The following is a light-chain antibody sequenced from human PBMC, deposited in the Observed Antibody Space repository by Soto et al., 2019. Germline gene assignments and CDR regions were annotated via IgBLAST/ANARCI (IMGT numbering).Light chain of an antibody. J-gene: IGLJ2*01. CDR2: LNSDGSH. CDR3: QTGGTGIQV. Sequence: QLVLTQSPSASASLGASVKLTCTLSSGHSSYAIAWHQQQPEKGPRHLMKLNSDGSHSKGDGIPDRFSGSRSGAERYLTISSLQSEDEADYYCQTGGTGIQVFGGGTKVTVL. V-gene: IGLV4-69*01. CDR1: SGHSSYA.